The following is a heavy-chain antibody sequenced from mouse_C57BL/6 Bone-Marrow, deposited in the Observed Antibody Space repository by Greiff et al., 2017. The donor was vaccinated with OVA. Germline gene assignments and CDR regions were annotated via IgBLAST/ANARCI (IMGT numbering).Heavy chain of an antibody. CDR3: ARGGNYAYGGFAY. V-gene: IGHV5-4*03. CDR2: ISDGGSYT. CDR1: GFTFSSYA. J-gene: IGHJ3*01. Sequence: EVKVVESGGGLVKPGGSLKLSCAASGFTFSSYAMSWVRQTPEKRLEWVATISDGGSYTYYPDNVKGRFTISRDNAKNNLYLQMSHLKSEDTAMYYCARGGNYAYGGFAYWGQGTLVTVSA. D-gene: IGHD1-1*01.